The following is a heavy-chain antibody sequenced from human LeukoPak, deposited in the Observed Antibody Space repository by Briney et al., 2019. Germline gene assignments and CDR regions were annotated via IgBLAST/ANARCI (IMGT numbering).Heavy chain of an antibody. D-gene: IGHD3-22*01. Sequence: GGSLRLSCAASGFTFSSYAMSWVRQAPGKGLEWVSAISGSGGSTYYADSVKGRFTISRDNSKNTLYLQMNSLRAEDTALYYCAKEEYYYDSSGYFVWGQGTLVTVSS. J-gene: IGHJ4*02. CDR2: ISGSGGST. CDR1: GFTFSSYA. CDR3: AKEEYYYDSSGYFV. V-gene: IGHV3-23*01.